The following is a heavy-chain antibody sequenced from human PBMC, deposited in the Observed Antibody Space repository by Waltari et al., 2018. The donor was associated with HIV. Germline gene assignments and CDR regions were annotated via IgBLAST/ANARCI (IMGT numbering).Heavy chain of an antibody. CDR1: GFTFSSYG. CDR2: IKQEGSEK. V-gene: IGHV3-7*04. D-gene: IGHD3-10*01. Sequence: EVQLVESGGGLVQPGGSLRLSCAASGFTFSSYGMSWVRQAPGKGLEWVANIKQEGSEKYYGDSVNGRFTISRDNAENSLYLQMNSLRAEDTAVYYCARGGFYGSGSKVNWGQGTLVTVSS. J-gene: IGHJ4*02. CDR3: ARGGFYGSGSKVN.